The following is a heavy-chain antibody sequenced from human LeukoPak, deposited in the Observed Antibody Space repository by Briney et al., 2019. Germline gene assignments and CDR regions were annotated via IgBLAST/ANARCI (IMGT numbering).Heavy chain of an antibody. J-gene: IGHJ4*02. D-gene: IGHD3-10*01. Sequence: ASVKVSCKASGYTFTGYYMHWVRQAPGQGLEWMGWINPNSGGTNYAQKFQGRVTMTRDTSISTAYMELSRLRSDDTAVYYCARVSWVRGAFDYWGQGTLVTVSS. CDR1: GYTFTGYY. CDR3: ARVSWVRGAFDY. CDR2: INPNSGGT. V-gene: IGHV1-2*02.